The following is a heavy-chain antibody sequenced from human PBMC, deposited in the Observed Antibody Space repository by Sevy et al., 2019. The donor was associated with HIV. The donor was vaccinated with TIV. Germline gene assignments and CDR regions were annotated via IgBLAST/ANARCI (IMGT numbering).Heavy chain of an antibody. CDR1: GFTFSSYE. J-gene: IGHJ4*02. CDR2: ISSSGSTI. CDR3: ARDALLGYFDY. V-gene: IGHV3-48*03. D-gene: IGHD2-15*01. Sequence: GGSLRLSCAASGFTFSSYEMNWVRQAPGKGLEWVSYISSSGSTIYYADSVKGRFTISRDNAKNSLYLQMNSLRAEDTAVYYCARDALLGYFDYWGQGTLVTVSS.